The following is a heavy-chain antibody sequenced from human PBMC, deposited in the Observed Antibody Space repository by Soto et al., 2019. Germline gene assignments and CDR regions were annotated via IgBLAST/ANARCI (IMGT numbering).Heavy chain of an antibody. CDR2: IYYSGST. CDR3: ARDRGFCSSNRCLNWFDP. D-gene: IGHD2-2*01. V-gene: IGHV4-59*01. Sequence: PSETLSLTCTVSGGSISSYYWSWIRQPPGKGLEWIGYIYYSGSTNYNPSLKSRVTISVDTSKNQFSLKLSSVTAADTAVYYCARDRGFCSSNRCLNWFDPCGQGYLVTVSA. CDR1: GGSISSYY. J-gene: IGHJ5*02.